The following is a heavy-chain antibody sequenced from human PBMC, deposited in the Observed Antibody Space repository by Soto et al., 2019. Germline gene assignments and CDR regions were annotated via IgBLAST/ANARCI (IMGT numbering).Heavy chain of an antibody. CDR2: ISYDGSDK. J-gene: IGHJ4*02. Sequence: QVQLVESGVGVVQPGRSLRLSCAASGFPFTSYGMHWVREGPDKGLEWVAIISYDGSDKYYADSVKGRFTISRDNSKNTLYLQMNSLSPEDKALYYCVGGQYSFDSLGQGTLVVVPS. CDR3: VGGQYSFDS. D-gene: IGHD3-10*01. CDR1: GFPFTSYG. V-gene: IGHV3-30*03.